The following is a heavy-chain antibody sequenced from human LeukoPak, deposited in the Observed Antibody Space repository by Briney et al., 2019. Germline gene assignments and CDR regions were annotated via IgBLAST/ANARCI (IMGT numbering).Heavy chain of an antibody. J-gene: IGHJ4*02. CDR2: IRHDGNAK. CDR1: GFAFSDFW. CDR3: ATSHDSAGND. V-gene: IGHV3-7*01. D-gene: IGHD2-15*01. Sequence: PEGSLRLSCAASGFAFSDFWMSWVRQAPGKGLEWVANIRHDGNAKNYVPSVRGRFTISRDNAKNSLYLQMNSLTVEDTAVYYCATSHDSAGNDWGQGTLVTVSS.